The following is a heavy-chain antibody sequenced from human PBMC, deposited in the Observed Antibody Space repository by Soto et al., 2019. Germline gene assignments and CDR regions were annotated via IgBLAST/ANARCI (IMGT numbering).Heavy chain of an antibody. Sequence: QVQLVESGGGVVQPGRSLRLSCEASGFTFSSYGMHWVRQAPGKGLEWVAVISYDGSNKYYADSVKGRFTISRDNSKNTLYLQMNSLRAEDTAVYYCAKDVDAARPHWYFDLWGRGTLVTVSS. CDR1: GFTFSSYG. CDR3: AKDVDAARPHWYFDL. CDR2: ISYDGSNK. V-gene: IGHV3-30*18. J-gene: IGHJ2*01. D-gene: IGHD6-6*01.